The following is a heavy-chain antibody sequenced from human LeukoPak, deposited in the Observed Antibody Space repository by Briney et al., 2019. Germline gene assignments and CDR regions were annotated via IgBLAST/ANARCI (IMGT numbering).Heavy chain of an antibody. CDR1: GYTLTELS. D-gene: IGHD6-19*01. J-gene: IGHJ4*02. CDR3: ATASRDSSGWYGYYFDY. V-gene: IGHV1-24*01. Sequence: ASVKVSCKVSGYTLTELSMHWVRQAPGKGLEWMGGFDPEDGETIYAQKFQGRVTMTEDTSTDTAYMELSSLRSEDTAVYYCATASRDSSGWYGYYFDYWGQGTLVTVSS. CDR2: FDPEDGET.